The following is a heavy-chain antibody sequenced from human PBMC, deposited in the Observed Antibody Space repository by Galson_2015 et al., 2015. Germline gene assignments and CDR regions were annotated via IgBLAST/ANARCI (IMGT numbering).Heavy chain of an antibody. D-gene: IGHD1-26*01. CDR3: AKDLDRGSYPWGYFDY. CDR1: GFTFSSYA. CDR2: ISGSISST. V-gene: IGHV3-23*01. Sequence: SLRLSCAASGFTFSSYAMSWVRQAPGKGLEWVSAISGSISSTYYADSVKGRFTISRDNSKNTLFLQMNSLRAEDTAVYYCAKDLDRGSYPWGYFDYWGQGTLVTVSS. J-gene: IGHJ4*02.